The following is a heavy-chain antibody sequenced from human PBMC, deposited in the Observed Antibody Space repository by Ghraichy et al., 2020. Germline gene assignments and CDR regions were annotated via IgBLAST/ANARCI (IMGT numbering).Heavy chain of an antibody. D-gene: IGHD3-3*01. V-gene: IGHV3-74*01. J-gene: IGHJ5*02. CDR1: GFNFSSYW. CDR3: ARDSNYHDFWSAYYTPYFDP. Sequence: GGSLRLSCAASGFNFSSYWMHWVRQAPGPGLVWVSRINSDGSSTSYEDSVKGRFTISRDNAKNTMYLEMIRLRAEDTAVYYCARDSNYHDFWSAYYTPYFDPWGQGTLVTVSS. CDR2: INSDGSST.